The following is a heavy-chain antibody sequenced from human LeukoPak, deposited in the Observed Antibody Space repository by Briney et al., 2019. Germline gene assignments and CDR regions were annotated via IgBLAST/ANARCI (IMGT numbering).Heavy chain of an antibody. CDR2: ITSSSSTI. CDR1: GCTFSSYS. V-gene: IGHV3-48*02. J-gene: IGHJ4*02. Sequence: GVSLRLSCAASGCTFSSYSMNWVRQAPGKGLEWISYITSSSSTIHYADSVKGRFNISRDNAKNSLYLQMNSLRDEDTAVYYCARDLSVAGTFDYWGKGTLVTVSS. CDR3: ARDLSVAGTFDY. D-gene: IGHD6-19*01.